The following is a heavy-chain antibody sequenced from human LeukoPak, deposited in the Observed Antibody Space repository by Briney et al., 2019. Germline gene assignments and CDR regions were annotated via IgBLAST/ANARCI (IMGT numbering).Heavy chain of an antibody. V-gene: IGHV4-4*07. D-gene: IGHD1-1*01. CDR3: ARVKMSRDNVYYYYYLDV. CDR2: IYSRGST. Sequence: SETLSLTCTVSGGSISNDYWSWIRQAAGKELEWIGRIYSRGSTNYNPSLKSRVTISLDKSKKQFSLNLNSVTAADTAVYYCARVKMSRDNVYYYYYLDVWGKGTTVTVSS. CDR1: GGSISNDY. J-gene: IGHJ6*03.